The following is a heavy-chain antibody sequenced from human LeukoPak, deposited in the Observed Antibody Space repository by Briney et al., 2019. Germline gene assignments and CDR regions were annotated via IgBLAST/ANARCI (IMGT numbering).Heavy chain of an antibody. Sequence: SVKVSCKASGGTFSSYAISWVRQAPGQGLEWMGRIIPILGIANYAQKFQGRVTITADKSTSTAYMELSSLRSEDTAVYYCARAPLPMRIAAAGTGWFDPWGQGALVTVSS. CDR1: GGTFSSYA. J-gene: IGHJ5*02. V-gene: IGHV1-69*04. CDR3: ARAPLPMRIAAAGTGWFDP. CDR2: IIPILGIA. D-gene: IGHD6-13*01.